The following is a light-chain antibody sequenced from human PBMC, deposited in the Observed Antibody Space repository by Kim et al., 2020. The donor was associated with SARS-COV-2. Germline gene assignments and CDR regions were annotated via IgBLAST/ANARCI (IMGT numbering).Light chain of an antibody. CDR1: SSNIGRNS. CDR3: ATWDDSLDGFL. J-gene: IGLJ1*01. CDR2: YTN. Sequence: GQMVTVSCSGGSSNIGRNSVNWYRQVPATAPQLLIYYTNQRPSGVPYRLSGSKSGTSASLAISGLQSEDEADYYCATWDDSLDGFLFGGGTKVTVL. V-gene: IGLV1-44*01.